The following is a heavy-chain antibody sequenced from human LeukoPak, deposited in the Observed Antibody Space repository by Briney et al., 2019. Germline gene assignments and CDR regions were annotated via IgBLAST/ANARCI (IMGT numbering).Heavy chain of an antibody. V-gene: IGHV1-8*01. CDR2: MNPNSGNT. Sequence: GASVKVSCKASGCTFTSYDINWVRQATGQGLEWMGWMNPNSGNTGYAQRFQGRVTMTRNTSISTAYMELSSLRSEDTAVYYCARSGATRDGYSYAFDIWGQGTMVTVSS. CDR3: ARSGATRDGYSYAFDI. CDR1: GCTFTSYD. J-gene: IGHJ3*02. D-gene: IGHD5-24*01.